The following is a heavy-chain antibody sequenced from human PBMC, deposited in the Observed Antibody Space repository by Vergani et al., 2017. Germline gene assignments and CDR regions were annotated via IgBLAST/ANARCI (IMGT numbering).Heavy chain of an antibody. J-gene: IGHJ4*02. Sequence: EVQLLESGGGLVQPGGSLRLSCAASGFTFSSYAMRWVRQAPGKGLEWVSAISGSGGSTYSADSVKGRFTISRDNSKNTLYLQMNSLRAEDTAVYYCAKSLGTYYYGSGSPLDYWGQGTLVTVSS. CDR2: ISGSGGST. D-gene: IGHD3-10*01. CDR1: GFTFSSYA. CDR3: AKSLGTYYYGSGSPLDY. V-gene: IGHV3-23*01.